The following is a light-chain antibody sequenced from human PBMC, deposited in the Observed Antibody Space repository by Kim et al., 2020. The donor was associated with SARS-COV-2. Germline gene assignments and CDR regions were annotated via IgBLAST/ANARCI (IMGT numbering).Light chain of an antibody. Sequence: SVTISSTGTSGAFGLYKYVSWYQQHPGKAPKLMIYEVSKRPSGVPDRFSGSKSGNTASLTVSGLQAEDEADYYCSSYAGSNRGVFGGGTQLTVL. V-gene: IGLV2-8*01. CDR2: EVS. CDR1: SGAFGLYKY. J-gene: IGLJ3*02. CDR3: SSYAGSNRGV.